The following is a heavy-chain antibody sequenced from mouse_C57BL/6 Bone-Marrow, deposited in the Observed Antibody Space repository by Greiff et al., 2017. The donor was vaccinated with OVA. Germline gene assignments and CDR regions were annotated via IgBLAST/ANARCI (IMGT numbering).Heavy chain of an antibody. J-gene: IGHJ4*01. Sequence: EVQLQQSGPVLVKPGASVKMSCKASGYTFTDYYMNWVKQSHGKSLEWIGVINPYNGGTSYNQKFKGKATLTVDKSSSTAYMELNSLTSEDSAVYYCARDGYYRYAMDYWGQGTSVTVSS. V-gene: IGHV1-19*01. CDR2: INPYNGGT. CDR3: ARDGYYRYAMDY. D-gene: IGHD2-3*01. CDR1: GYTFTDYY.